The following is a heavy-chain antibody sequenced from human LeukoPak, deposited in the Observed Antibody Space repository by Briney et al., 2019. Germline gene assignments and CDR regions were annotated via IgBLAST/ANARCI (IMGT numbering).Heavy chain of an antibody. CDR3: AKGSAGVAARPFDP. D-gene: IGHD6-6*01. V-gene: IGHV3-23*01. CDR1: GFTFSSYA. Sequence: GGSLRLSCAASGFTFSSYAMSWVRQAQGKGLEWVSDISGSGGSTYYADSVKGRFTISRDNSKNTLYLQMNSLRAEDTAVYSCAKGSAGVAARPFDPWGQGTLVTVSS. J-gene: IGHJ5*02. CDR2: ISGSGGST.